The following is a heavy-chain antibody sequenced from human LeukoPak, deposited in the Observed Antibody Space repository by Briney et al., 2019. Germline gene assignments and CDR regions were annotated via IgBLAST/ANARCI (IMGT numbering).Heavy chain of an antibody. CDR3: ANGWGVREGVLYYFDY. CDR2: ISGSGGST. Sequence: GGSLRLSCAASGFTFSSYAMSWVRQAPGKELEWVSAISGSGGSTYYADSVKGRFTISRDNSKNTLYLQMNSLRAEDTAVYYCANGWGVREGVLYYFDYWGQGTLVTVSS. J-gene: IGHJ4*02. CDR1: GFTFSSYA. D-gene: IGHD3-16*01. V-gene: IGHV3-23*01.